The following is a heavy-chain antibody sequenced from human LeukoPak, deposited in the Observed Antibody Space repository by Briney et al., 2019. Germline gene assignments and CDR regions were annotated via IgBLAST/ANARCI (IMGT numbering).Heavy chain of an antibody. V-gene: IGHV4-38-2*02. D-gene: IGHD2-21*01. CDR1: GYSISSGYY. CDR2: IYYSGST. Sequence: SETLSLTCTVSGYSISSGYYWGWIRQPPGKGLEWIGSIYYSGSTYYNPSLKSRVTISVDTSKNQFSLKLSSVSPEDTAVYYCARDAAPYCDGDCYVFDIWGQGTMVPVSS. CDR3: ARDAAPYCDGDCYVFDI. J-gene: IGHJ3*02.